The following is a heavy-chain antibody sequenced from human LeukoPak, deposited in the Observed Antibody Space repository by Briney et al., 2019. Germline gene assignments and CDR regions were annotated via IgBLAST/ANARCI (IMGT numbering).Heavy chain of an antibody. V-gene: IGHV5-51*01. D-gene: IGHD2-8*02. CDR1: GYSFTSYW. Sequence: GESLKISCKGSGYSFTSYWIGWVRQMPGKGLELMGIIYPGDSDIKYSPSFQGQVTISVDKSISTAYLQWSSLKASDTAMYYCARRGGTWWLDYWGQGTLVTVSS. CDR2: IYPGDSDI. CDR3: ARRGGTWWLDY. J-gene: IGHJ4*02.